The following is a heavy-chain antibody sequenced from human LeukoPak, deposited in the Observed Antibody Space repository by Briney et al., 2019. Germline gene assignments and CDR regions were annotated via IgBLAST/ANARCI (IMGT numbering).Heavy chain of an antibody. J-gene: IGHJ3*02. CDR3: ARVRDYYDNSGDAFDI. CDR1: GDSISSYF. Sequence: SETLSLTCTVSGDSISSYFWSWIRQPPGKRLEWIGDIYYSGSTNYNPSLKSRVTISVDTSKNQFSLKLSSVTAADTAVYYCARVRDYYDNSGDAFDIWAKGQWSPSLQ. V-gene: IGHV4-59*01. CDR2: IYYSGST. D-gene: IGHD3-22*01.